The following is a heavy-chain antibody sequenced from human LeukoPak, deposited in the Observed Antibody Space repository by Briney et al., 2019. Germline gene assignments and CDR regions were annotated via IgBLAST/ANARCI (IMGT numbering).Heavy chain of an antibody. CDR1: GFTFSTYN. CDR3: ARDPSHYYDGSGYSLDY. Sequence: GGSLRLSCAASGFTFSTYNMNWVRQAPGKGLEWVSSISSSDNYIYYADSVKGRFTISRDNAKNSLYLQMNSLTVEDTAVYHCARDPSHYYDGSGYSLDYWGQGTLVTVSS. V-gene: IGHV3-21*01. CDR2: ISSSDNYI. D-gene: IGHD3-22*01. J-gene: IGHJ4*02.